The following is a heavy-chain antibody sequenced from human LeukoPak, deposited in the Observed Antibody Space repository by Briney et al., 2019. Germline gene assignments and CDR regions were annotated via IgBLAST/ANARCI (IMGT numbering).Heavy chain of an antibody. V-gene: IGHV3-48*03. J-gene: IGHJ4*02. CDR2: ISSSGSTI. D-gene: IGHD3-10*01. CDR1: GFTFSNYD. CDR3: ARRRSGNLDY. Sequence: GGSLRLSCAASGFTFSNYDMMGLPQAPGMGLEWVSYISSSGSTIYYADSVKGRFTISRDNAKNSLYLQMNSLRAEDTAVYYCARRRSGNLDYWGQGTLVTVSS.